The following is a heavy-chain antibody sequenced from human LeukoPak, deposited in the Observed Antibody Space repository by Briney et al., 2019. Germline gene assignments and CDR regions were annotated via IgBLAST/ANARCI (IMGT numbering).Heavy chain of an antibody. CDR3: ARHAGCSGGSCYHLYYFDY. V-gene: IGHV4-39*01. CDR2: IYYSGST. CDR1: GGSFSSYY. D-gene: IGHD2-15*01. Sequence: SETLSLTCAVYGGSFSSYYWGWIRQPPGKGLEWIGSIYYSGSTYYNPSLKSRGTISVDTSKNQLSLKLSSVTAADTAVYYCARHAGCSGGSCYHLYYFDYWGQGTLVTVSS. J-gene: IGHJ4*02.